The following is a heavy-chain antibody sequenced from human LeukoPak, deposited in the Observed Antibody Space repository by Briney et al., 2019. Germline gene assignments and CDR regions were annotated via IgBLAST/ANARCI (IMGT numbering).Heavy chain of an antibody. V-gene: IGHV3-23*01. CDR2: ISGSGGST. Sequence: GGSLRLSCAASGFTYSSYAMSWVRQAPGKGLEWVSAISGSGGSTYYADSVKGRFTISRDNSKNTLHLQMNSLRAEDTAVYYCAKDRGLSAYCGGDCYSGFDYWGQGTLVTVSS. D-gene: IGHD2-21*02. CDR3: AKDRGLSAYCGGDCYSGFDY. CDR1: GFTYSSYA. J-gene: IGHJ4*02.